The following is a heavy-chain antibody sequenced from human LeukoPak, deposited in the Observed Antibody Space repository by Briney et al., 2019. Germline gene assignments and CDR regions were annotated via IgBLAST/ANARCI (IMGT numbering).Heavy chain of an antibody. D-gene: IGHD2-15*01. CDR1: GFTFSSYG. J-gene: IGHJ4*02. CDR3: ARDSRGWFNSYYFDY. CDR2: IRYDGSNK. V-gene: IGHV3-30*02. Sequence: GGSLRLSCAASGFTFSSYGMHWVRQAPGRGLEWVAYIRYDGSNKYYADSVKGRFTISRDNAKNSLYLQMNSLRAEDTAVYYCARDSRGWFNSYYFDYWGQGTLVTVSS.